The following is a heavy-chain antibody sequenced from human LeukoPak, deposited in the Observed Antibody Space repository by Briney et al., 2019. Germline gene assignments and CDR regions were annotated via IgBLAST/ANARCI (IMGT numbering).Heavy chain of an antibody. Sequence: PGGSLRLSCAASGFTLSNYWMGWVRQVPRKGLERVASINRDGGEKHYVDTVEGRFTISRDNAKNSLYLQMNSLKAEDTAVYFCTRNETWGQGTLVTVSS. V-gene: IGHV3-7*01. CDR3: TRNET. CDR2: INRDGGEK. CDR1: GFTLSNYW. J-gene: IGHJ5*02.